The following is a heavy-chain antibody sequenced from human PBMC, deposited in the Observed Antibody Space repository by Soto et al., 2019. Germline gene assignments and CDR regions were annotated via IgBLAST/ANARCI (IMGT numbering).Heavy chain of an antibody. Sequence: QVQLQESGPGLVKPSQTLSLTCTVSGGSISSGGYFWSWIRQHPGKGLEWIGYIYYSGSTYYNPSLRSRVTISVDTSKSQVSLKLSSLSVADTAVYYCATWAQSITRVRGGFDPWGQGTLVTVSS. D-gene: IGHD3-10*01. CDR2: IYYSGST. V-gene: IGHV4-31*03. J-gene: IGHJ5*02. CDR3: ATWAQSITRVRGGFDP. CDR1: GGSISSGGYF.